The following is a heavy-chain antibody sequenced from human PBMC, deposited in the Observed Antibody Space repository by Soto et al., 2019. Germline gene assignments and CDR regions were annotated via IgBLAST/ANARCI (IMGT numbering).Heavy chain of an antibody. D-gene: IGHD6-13*01. CDR1: GFTFSSYS. V-gene: IGHV3-21*01. Sequence: PGGSLRLSCAASGFTFSSYSMNWVRQAPGKGLEWVSSISSSSSYIYYADSVKGRFTISRDNAKNSLYLQMNSLRAEDTAVYYCARGYSSSWSYYYGMDVWGQGTTVTVS. CDR2: ISSSSSYI. CDR3: ARGYSSSWSYYYGMDV. J-gene: IGHJ6*02.